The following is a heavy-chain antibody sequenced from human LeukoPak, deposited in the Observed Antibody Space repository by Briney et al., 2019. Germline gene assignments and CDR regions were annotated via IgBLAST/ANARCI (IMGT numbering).Heavy chain of an antibody. J-gene: IGHJ6*02. CDR3: ARNNGMDV. V-gene: IGHV3-7*03. CDR2: VNRDGSET. CDR1: GLIFRNYA. Sequence: GGSLRLSCTASGLIFRNYAMTWVRQVPGRGPEWVANVNRDGSETYYLDSVKGRFTISKDNAKNSLYLQMNSLRAEDTALYHCARNNGMDVWGQGTTVTVSS.